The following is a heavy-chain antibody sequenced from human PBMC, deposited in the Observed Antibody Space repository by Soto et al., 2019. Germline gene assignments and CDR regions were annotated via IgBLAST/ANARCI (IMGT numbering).Heavy chain of an antibody. CDR2: ISSSSYFR. CDR3: ARDPPLSVLVVVATDDF. D-gene: IGHD2-21*01. J-gene: IGHJ4*02. CDR1: GFTFTNHN. Sequence: EVQLVESGGGLVKPGGSLRLSCAASGFTFTNHNMNWVRQAPGKGLEWVSSISSSSYFRNYADSWKGRLSISSDNDKNLVALQMDSLTAEDTAVYYCARDPPLSVLVVVATDDFWAQGALVTVSS. V-gene: IGHV3-21*02.